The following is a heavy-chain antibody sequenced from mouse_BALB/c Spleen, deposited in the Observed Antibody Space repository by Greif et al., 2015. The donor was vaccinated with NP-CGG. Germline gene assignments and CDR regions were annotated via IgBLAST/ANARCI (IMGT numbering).Heavy chain of an antibody. Sequence: QVHVKQSGSVLVRPGASVKLSCKASGYTFTSSWMHWAKQRPGQGLEWIGEIHPNSGNINYNEKFKGKATLTVDTSSSTAYVDLSSLTSEDSAVYYCAKSGDYDNSFDYWGQGTTLTVSS. CDR1: GYTFTSSW. CDR3: AKSGDYDNSFDY. V-gene: IGHV1S130*01. CDR2: IHPNSGNI. D-gene: IGHD2-4*01. J-gene: IGHJ2*01.